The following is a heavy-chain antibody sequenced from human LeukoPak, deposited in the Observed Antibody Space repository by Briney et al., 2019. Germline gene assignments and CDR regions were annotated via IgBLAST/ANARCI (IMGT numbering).Heavy chain of an antibody. D-gene: IGHD5-24*01. Sequence: ASVKVSCKASGYTFTGYHMHWVRQAPGQGLEWMGWINPNSGDTNYAQKFQGRVTMTRDTSISTAYMELSRLRSDDTAVYYCARVTIEMASWFDPWGQGTLVTVSS. CDR1: GYTFTGYH. J-gene: IGHJ5*02. V-gene: IGHV1-2*02. CDR3: ARVTIEMASWFDP. CDR2: INPNSGDT.